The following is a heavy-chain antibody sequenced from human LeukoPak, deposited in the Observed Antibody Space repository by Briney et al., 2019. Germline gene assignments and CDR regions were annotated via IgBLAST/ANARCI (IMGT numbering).Heavy chain of an antibody. CDR2: TYYRSKWYN. CDR3: AREFSEMATITPHFDY. D-gene: IGHD5-24*01. V-gene: IGHV6-1*01. CDR1: GDSVSSNSAA. J-gene: IGHJ4*02. Sequence: SQTLSLTCAISGDSVSSNSAAWNWIRQSPSRGLEWLGRTYYRSKWYNDYAVSVKSRVTINPDTSKNQFSLQLNSVTPEDTAVYYCAREFSEMATITPHFDYWGQGTLVTVSS.